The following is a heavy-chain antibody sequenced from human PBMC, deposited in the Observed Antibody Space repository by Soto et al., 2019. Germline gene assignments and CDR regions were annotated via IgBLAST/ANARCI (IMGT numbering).Heavy chain of an antibody. Sequence: GGSLRLSCAASGFTFSSYGMHWVRQAPGKGLEWVAVIWYDGSNKYYADSVKGRFTISRDNSKNTLYLQMNSLRAEDTAVYYCARDSSGWPDDYWGQGTLVTVSS. CDR1: GFTFSSYG. CDR2: IWYDGSNK. CDR3: ARDSSGWPDDY. V-gene: IGHV3-33*01. D-gene: IGHD6-19*01. J-gene: IGHJ4*02.